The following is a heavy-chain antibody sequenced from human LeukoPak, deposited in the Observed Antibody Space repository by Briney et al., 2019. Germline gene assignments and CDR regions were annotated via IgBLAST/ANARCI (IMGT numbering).Heavy chain of an antibody. CDR1: GFTFSSYA. D-gene: IGHD6-6*01. CDR2: ISGSGGST. CDR3: ASYIAAPRYNWFDP. J-gene: IGHJ5*02. Sequence: GGSLRLSCAASGFTFSSYAMSWVRQARGKGLEWVSAISGSGGSTYYADSVKGRFTISRDNSKNTLYLQMNSLRAEDTAVYYCASYIAAPRYNWFDPWGQGTLVTVSS. V-gene: IGHV3-23*01.